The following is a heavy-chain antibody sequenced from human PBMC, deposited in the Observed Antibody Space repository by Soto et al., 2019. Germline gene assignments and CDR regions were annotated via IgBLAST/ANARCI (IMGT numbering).Heavy chain of an antibody. V-gene: IGHV1-69*04. D-gene: IGHD3-22*01. CDR3: ARDRRYYYDSSGYPMAYYFDY. Sequence: SVKVSCKASGGTFSSYTISWVRQAPGQGLEWMGRIIPILGIANYAQKFQGRVTVTADKSTSTAYMELSSLRSEDTAVYYCARDRRYYYDSSGYPMAYYFDYWGQGTLVTVSS. CDR2: IIPILGIA. J-gene: IGHJ4*02. CDR1: GGTFSSYT.